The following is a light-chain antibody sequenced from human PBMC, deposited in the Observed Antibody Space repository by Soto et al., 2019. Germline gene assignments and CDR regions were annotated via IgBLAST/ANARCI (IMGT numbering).Light chain of an antibody. V-gene: IGLV1-40*01. CDR2: ANN. J-gene: IGLJ1*01. Sequence: QSVLTQPPSVSGAPGQRVTISCTGSSSNIGAGCDVHWYQQLPGTAPRLLIYANNNRPSGVPDRFAGSKSGTSVSLAITGLQSDDEADYYCQSYDSSLSGYVFGTGTKVTVL. CDR1: SSNIGAGCD. CDR3: QSYDSSLSGYV.